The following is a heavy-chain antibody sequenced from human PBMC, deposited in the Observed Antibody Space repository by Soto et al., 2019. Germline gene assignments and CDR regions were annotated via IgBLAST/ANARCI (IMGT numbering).Heavy chain of an antibody. CDR2: IKQDGSEK. Sequence: GGSLRLSCAASGFTFSSYWMSWVRQAPGKGLEWVANIKQDGSEKYYVDSVKGRFTISRDNAKNSLYLQMNSLRAEDTAVYYCASMYSSSWSPVDAFDIWGQGTMVTVSS. CDR3: ASMYSSSWSPVDAFDI. CDR1: GFTFSSYW. D-gene: IGHD6-13*01. V-gene: IGHV3-7*03. J-gene: IGHJ3*02.